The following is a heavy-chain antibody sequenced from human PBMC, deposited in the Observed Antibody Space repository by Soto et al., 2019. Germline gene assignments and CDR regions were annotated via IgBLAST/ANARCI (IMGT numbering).Heavy chain of an antibody. CDR2: IYWDDDK. J-gene: IGHJ4*02. CDR1: GFSLSSVGVG. D-gene: IGHD7-27*01. V-gene: IGHV2-5*02. Sequence: QITLKESGPALVKPTQTLTLTCSFSGFSLSSVGVGVGWIRQPPGKALEWLALIYWDDDKRSSPFLKSRLTITTDPSKTPVVLTMTSSDTVDKATYYCAHTLDWGEGRFEYWGQGTLVTVSS. CDR3: AHTLDWGEGRFEY.